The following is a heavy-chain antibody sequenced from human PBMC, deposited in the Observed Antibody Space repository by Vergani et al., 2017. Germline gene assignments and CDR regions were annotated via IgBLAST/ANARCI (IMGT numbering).Heavy chain of an antibody. D-gene: IGHD4/OR15-4a*01. CDR1: GYTFSSYA. V-gene: IGHV1-3*01. CDR2: INGGNGDT. CDR3: ARSRGGNYDAFDI. J-gene: IGHJ3*02. Sequence: QVQLVQSGAEVKKPGASVKVSCKASGYTFSSYALHWVRQAPGQRLEWIGWINGGNGDTKYSQKFQSRVTITRETSASTAYMELSSLRSEDTAVYYCARSRGGNYDAFDIWGQGTMVTVSS.